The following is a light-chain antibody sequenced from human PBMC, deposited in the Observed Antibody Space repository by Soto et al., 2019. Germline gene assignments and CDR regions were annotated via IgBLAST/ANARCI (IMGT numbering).Light chain of an antibody. J-gene: IGKJ2*01. CDR2: GAS. CDR1: QSVSSSY. V-gene: IGKV3-20*01. CDR3: QQYATSLPTT. Sequence: EIVLTQSPGTLSLSPGERATLSCRASQSVSSSYLAWYQQKPGQAPRLLIYGASSRATGIADRFSGSGSGTDFTLTISRLEAEDFAVYYCQQYATSLPTTFGQGTKLEIK.